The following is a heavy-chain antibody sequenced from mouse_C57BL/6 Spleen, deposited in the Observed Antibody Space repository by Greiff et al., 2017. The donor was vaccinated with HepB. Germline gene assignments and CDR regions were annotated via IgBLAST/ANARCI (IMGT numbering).Heavy chain of an antibody. CDR1: GYTFTGYW. CDR2: ILPGSGST. J-gene: IGHJ3*01. CDR3: ARWGGSSRFAY. D-gene: IGHD1-1*01. V-gene: IGHV1-9*01. Sequence: QVQLQQSGAELLKPGASVKLSCKATGYTFTGYWIEWVNQRPGNGLEWIGEILPGSGSTNYSDKIKGKATFTADTSSNKVYMQDSSLTTEDPAIKYWARWGGSSRFAYWGQGTLVTVSA.